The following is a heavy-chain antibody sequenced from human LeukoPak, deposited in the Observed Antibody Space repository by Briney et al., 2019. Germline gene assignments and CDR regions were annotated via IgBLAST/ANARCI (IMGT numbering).Heavy chain of an antibody. D-gene: IGHD2-8*01. CDR1: GYALTGYY. V-gene: IGHV1-2*02. J-gene: IGHJ6*03. CDR2: INPGGGVT. CDR3: ARGPNHYYYMDV. Sequence: ASVKVSCKASGYALTGYYIHWVRQAPGQGLEWMGWINPGGGVTKSAQKFQGRVTMTTDKSIDTVYMELNRLTSDDTAVYFCARGPNHYYYMDVWGKGTTVTVSS.